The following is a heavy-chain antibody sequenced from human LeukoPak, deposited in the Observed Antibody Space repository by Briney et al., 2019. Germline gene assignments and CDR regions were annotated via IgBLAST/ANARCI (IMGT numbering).Heavy chain of an antibody. CDR3: ARDVIGIAVAGLDV. CDR2: IKQDGSEK. J-gene: IGHJ6*02. D-gene: IGHD6-19*01. CDR1: GFTFSSYW. V-gene: IGHV3-7*01. Sequence: PGGSLRLSCAASGFTFSSYWMSWVRQAPGKGLEWVANIKQDGSEKYYVDSVKGRFTISRDNAKNSLYLQMNSLRAEDTAVYYCARDVIGIAVAGLDVWGQGTTVTVSS.